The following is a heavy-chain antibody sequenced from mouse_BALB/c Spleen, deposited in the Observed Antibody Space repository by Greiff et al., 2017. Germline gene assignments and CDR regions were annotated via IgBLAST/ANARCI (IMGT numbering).Heavy chain of an antibody. D-gene: IGHD2-1*01. CDR2: ISNGGGST. J-gene: IGHJ4*01. CDR1: GFTFSSYT. V-gene: IGHV5-12-2*01. Sequence: EVKLVESGGGLVQPGGSLKLSCAASGFTFSSYTMSWVRQTPEKRLEWVAYISNGGGSTYYPDTVKGRFTISRDNAKNTLYLQMSSLKSEDTAMYYCARHVGGNYYAMDDWGQGTSVTGSS. CDR3: ARHVGGNYYAMDD.